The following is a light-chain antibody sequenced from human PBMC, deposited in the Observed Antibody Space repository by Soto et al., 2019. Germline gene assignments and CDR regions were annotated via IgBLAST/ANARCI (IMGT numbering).Light chain of an antibody. J-gene: IGKJ1*01. V-gene: IGKV3-15*01. CDR1: QSVSSS. CDR2: GAS. Sequence: EIVLTQSPGTLSLSPGERSTLSCRASQSVSSSQLAWYQHKPGQAPRLLIYGASTRATGIPARFSGSGSGTEFTLTISSLQSEDFAVYYCQQYNNWPPWTFGQGTKVAIK. CDR3: QQYNNWPPWT.